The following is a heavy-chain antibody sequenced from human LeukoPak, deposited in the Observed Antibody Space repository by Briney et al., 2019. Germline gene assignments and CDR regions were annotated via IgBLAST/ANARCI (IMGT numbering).Heavy chain of an antibody. Sequence: SETLSLTCTVSGDSISSYYWSWIRQTPGKGLEWIGRIYSSGSTNYNPSLKSRVSMSVDTSKNQFSLKLTSVTAADTAVYYCARGGKATVVTMWGQGILVTVSS. CDR1: GDSISSYY. V-gene: IGHV4-4*07. CDR2: IYSSGST. D-gene: IGHD4-23*01. CDR3: ARGGKATVVTM. J-gene: IGHJ4*02.